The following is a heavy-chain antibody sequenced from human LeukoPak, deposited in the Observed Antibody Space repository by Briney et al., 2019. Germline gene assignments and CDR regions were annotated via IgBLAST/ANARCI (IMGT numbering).Heavy chain of an antibody. D-gene: IGHD1-26*01. CDR3: ARDRSGSNEPYFDY. CDR1: GGSISSYY. CDR2: IYTSGST. J-gene: IGHJ4*02. Sequence: SETLSLTCTVSGGSISSYYWSWIRQPPGKGLEWIGYIYTSGSTNYNPSLKSRVTISVDTSKNQFSLKLSSVTAADTAVYYCARDRSGSNEPYFDYWGQGTLVTVSS. V-gene: IGHV4-4*09.